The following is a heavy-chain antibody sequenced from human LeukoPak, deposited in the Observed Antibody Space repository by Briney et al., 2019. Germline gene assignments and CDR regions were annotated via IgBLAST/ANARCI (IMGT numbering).Heavy chain of an antibody. Sequence: SETLSLTCTVSGGSIGSYYWSWIRQPPGKGLEWIGYIYYSGSTNYNPSLKSRVTISVDTSKNQFSLKLSSVTAADTAVYYCARVRHPYYYGSGSYNGWHAAFDIWGQGTMVTVSS. D-gene: IGHD3-10*01. CDR2: IYYSGST. J-gene: IGHJ3*02. V-gene: IGHV4-59*08. CDR1: GGSIGSYY. CDR3: ARVRHPYYYGSGSYNGWHAAFDI.